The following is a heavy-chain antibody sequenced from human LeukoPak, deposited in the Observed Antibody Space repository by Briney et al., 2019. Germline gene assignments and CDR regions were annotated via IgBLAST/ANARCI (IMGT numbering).Heavy chain of an antibody. J-gene: IGHJ4*02. Sequence: PSETLSLTCTVSGGSISSYYWSWIRQPPGKGLEWIGYIYYSGSTNYNPSLKSRVTISVDTSKNQFSLKLSSVTAADTAMFYCARHRGQQLVPFDYWGQGTLVTVSS. CDR2: IYYSGST. V-gene: IGHV4-59*08. CDR3: ARHRGQQLVPFDY. CDR1: GGSISSYY. D-gene: IGHD6-13*01.